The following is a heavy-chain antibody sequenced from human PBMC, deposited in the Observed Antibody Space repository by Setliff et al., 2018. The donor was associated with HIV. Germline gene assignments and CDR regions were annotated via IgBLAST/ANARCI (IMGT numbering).Heavy chain of an antibody. CDR1: GYTFTSYG. D-gene: IGHD3-10*01. CDR2: ISAYNGNT. Sequence: ASVKVSCKASGYTFTSYGISWVRQAPGQGLEWMGWISAYNGNTNYAQKLQGRVTMTTDTSTTTAYMELRSLRSDDTAVYYCATLAGDYYYSGRGYYLMDVWGKGTTVTVS. CDR3: ATLAGDYYYSGRGYYLMDV. J-gene: IGHJ6*03. V-gene: IGHV1-18*01.